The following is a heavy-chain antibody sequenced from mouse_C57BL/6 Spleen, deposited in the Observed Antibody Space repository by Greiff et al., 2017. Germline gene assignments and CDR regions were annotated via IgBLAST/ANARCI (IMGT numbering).Heavy chain of an antibody. V-gene: IGHV5-17*01. J-gene: IGHJ3*01. CDR2: ISSGSSTI. CDR1: GFTFSDYG. D-gene: IGHD2-4*01. CDR3: ARDDDGRFAY. Sequence: DVQLVESGGGLVKPGGSLKLSCAASGFTFSDYGMHWVRQAPEKGLEWVAYISSGSSTIYYADTVKGRFTISRDNAKNTLFLQMTSLRSEDTAMYYCARDDDGRFAYWGQGTLVTVSA.